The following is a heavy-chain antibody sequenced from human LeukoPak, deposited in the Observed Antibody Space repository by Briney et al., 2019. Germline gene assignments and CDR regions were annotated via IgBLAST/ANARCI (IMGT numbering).Heavy chain of an antibody. V-gene: IGHV3-9*01. CDR2: ISWNSGSI. J-gene: IGHJ3*02. CDR3: ARAHGGLLNAFDI. CDR1: GFTFDDYA. D-gene: IGHD4/OR15-4a*01. Sequence: PGRSLRLSCAASGFTFDDYAMHWVRQAPGKGLEWVSGISWNSGSIGYADSVKGRFTISRDNAKNSLYLQMNSLRAEDTAVYYCARAHGGLLNAFDIWGQGTMVTVSS.